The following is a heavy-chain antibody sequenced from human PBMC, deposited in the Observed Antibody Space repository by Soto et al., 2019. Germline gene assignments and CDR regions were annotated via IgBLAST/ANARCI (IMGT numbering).Heavy chain of an antibody. CDR3: ESGYRVPSSGGRDV. J-gene: IGHJ6*02. D-gene: IGHD5-12*01. CDR1: GGSINSGDYH. V-gene: IGHV4-30-4*01. Sequence: LSLTGTVSGGSINSGDYHWSWIRQSPGKGLEWLGAIYYSGSTYYNPSLKRRTRISVDTSKNQISLKPNSVTAADPAVYYCESGYRVPSSGGRDVWGQVTRGTISS. CDR2: IYYSGST.